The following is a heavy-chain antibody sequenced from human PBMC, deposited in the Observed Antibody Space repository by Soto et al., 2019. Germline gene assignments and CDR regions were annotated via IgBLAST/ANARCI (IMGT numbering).Heavy chain of an antibody. CDR1: GFTFSDHY. V-gene: IGHV3-72*01. CDR3: ASDIAVAGHDAFDI. J-gene: IGHJ3*02. D-gene: IGHD6-19*01. CDR2: IRNKANSYTT. Sequence: GGSLRLSCAASGFTFSDHYMDWVRQAPGKGLEWVGRIRNKANSYTTEYAASVKGRFTILRDDSKNSLYLQMNSLKTEDTAVYYCASDIAVAGHDAFDIWGQGTMVTVPS.